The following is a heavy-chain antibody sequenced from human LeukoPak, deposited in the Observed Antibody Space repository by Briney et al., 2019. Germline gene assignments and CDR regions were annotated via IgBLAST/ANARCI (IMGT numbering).Heavy chain of an antibody. CDR1: GGSISSSSYY. Sequence: SETLSLTCTVSGGSISSSSYYWGWIRQPPGKGLEWIGSIYYSGSTYYNPSLKSRVTISVDTSKNQFSLKLSSVTAADTAVYYCARGYFIVVVPAAPVDWFDPWGQGTLVTVSS. V-gene: IGHV4-39*01. D-gene: IGHD2-2*01. J-gene: IGHJ5*02. CDR3: ARGYFIVVVPAAPVDWFDP. CDR2: IYYSGST.